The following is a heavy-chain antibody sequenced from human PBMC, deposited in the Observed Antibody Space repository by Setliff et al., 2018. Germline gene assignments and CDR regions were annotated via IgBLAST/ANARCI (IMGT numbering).Heavy chain of an antibody. CDR1: GYTFTSYY. J-gene: IGHJ4*02. Sequence: ASVKVSCKASGYTFTSYYMHWVRQAPGQGLEWMGIINPSGGSTSYAQKLQGRVTMTADTSTSTAYMELRSLRSDDTAIYYCARNIVPLNWGQGTLVTVSS. CDR2: INPSGGST. CDR3: ARNIVPLN. D-gene: IGHD5-12*01. V-gene: IGHV1-46*01.